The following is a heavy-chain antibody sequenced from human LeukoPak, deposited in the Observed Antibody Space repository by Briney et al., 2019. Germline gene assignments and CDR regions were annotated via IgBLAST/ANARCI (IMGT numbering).Heavy chain of an antibody. CDR2: ISYDGTNK. J-gene: IGHJ3*02. D-gene: IGHD1-26*01. CDR3: AKVAPWEAFDI. V-gene: IGHV3-30-3*01. Sequence: PGRSLRLSCAASGFTFSNYAMHWVRQAPGKGLEWVAVISYDGTNKYYADSVKGRYTISRDNSKNTLYLQMNSLRAEDTAVYYCAKVAPWEAFDIWGQGTMVTVSS. CDR1: GFTFSNYA.